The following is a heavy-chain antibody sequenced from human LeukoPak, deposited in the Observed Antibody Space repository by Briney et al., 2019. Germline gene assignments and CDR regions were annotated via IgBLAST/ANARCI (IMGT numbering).Heavy chain of an antibody. CDR1: GGSISSGGYY. Sequence: PSETLSLTCTVSGGSISSGGYYWSWIRQHPGKGLEWIGYIYYSGSTYYNPSLKSRVTISVDTSKNQFSLKLSSVTAADTAVYYCARDFSTAMAGNAFGIWGQGTMVTVSS. CDR3: ARDFSTAMAGNAFGI. J-gene: IGHJ3*02. V-gene: IGHV4-31*03. CDR2: IYYSGST. D-gene: IGHD5-18*01.